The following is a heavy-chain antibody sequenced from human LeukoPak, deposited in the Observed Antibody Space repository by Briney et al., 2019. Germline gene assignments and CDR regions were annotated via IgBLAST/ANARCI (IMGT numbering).Heavy chain of an antibody. CDR3: ARTYPDYDFWSGYYRGAYYFDY. CDR1: GFTFSSYE. CDR2: ISSRGSTK. V-gene: IGHV3-48*03. D-gene: IGHD3-3*01. J-gene: IGHJ4*02. Sequence: GGSLRLSCAASGFTFSSYEMNWVRQAPGKGLEWVSYISSRGSTKYYADSVKGRFTISRDNAKNSLYLQMNSLRAEDTAVYYCARTYPDYDFWSGYYRGAYYFDYWGQGTLVTVSS.